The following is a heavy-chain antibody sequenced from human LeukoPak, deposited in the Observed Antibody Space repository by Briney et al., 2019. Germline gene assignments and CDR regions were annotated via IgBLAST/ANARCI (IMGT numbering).Heavy chain of an antibody. V-gene: IGHV4-38-2*01. CDR2: IYTSGST. D-gene: IGHD6-13*01. Sequence: SETLSLTCAVSTNSISSGYYCGWIRQAPGKGLEWIGRIYTSGSTNYNPSLKSRVTMSVDTSKNQFSLKLSSVTAADTAVYYCASSPPLRGSSWYYWGQGTLVTVSS. J-gene: IGHJ4*02. CDR1: TNSISSGYY. CDR3: ASSPPLRGSSWYY.